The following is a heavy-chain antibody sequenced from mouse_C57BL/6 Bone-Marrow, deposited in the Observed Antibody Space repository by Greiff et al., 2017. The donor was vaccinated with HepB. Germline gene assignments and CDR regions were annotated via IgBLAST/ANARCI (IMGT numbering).Heavy chain of an antibody. D-gene: IGHD1-1*01. CDR1: GYSITSGYD. Sequence: EVQLQESGPGMVKPSQSLSLTCTVTGYSITSGYDWHWIRHFPGNKLEWMGYISYSGSTNYNPSLKSRIPITHDTSKNHFFLMLNSVTTEDTATYYCARDQDPHYYGSSYWYFDFGGTGTAVTVSS. CDR3: ARDQDPHYYGSSYWYFDF. J-gene: IGHJ1*03. CDR2: ISYSGST. V-gene: IGHV3-1*01.